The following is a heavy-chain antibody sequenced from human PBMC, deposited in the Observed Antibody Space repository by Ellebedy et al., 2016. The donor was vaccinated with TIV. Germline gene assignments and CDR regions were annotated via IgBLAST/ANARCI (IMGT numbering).Heavy chain of an antibody. J-gene: IGHJ5*02. CDR3: ARADSQGSSKRFDP. V-gene: IGHV3-11*01. CDR2: ISSSGSTI. Sequence: GESLKISCAASGFTFSDYYMSWIRQAPGKGLEWVSYISSSGSTIYYADSVKGRFTISRDNAKNSLYLQMNSLKTEDTAVYYCARADSQGSSKRFDPWGQGTLVTVSS. CDR1: GFTFSDYY. D-gene: IGHD6-6*01.